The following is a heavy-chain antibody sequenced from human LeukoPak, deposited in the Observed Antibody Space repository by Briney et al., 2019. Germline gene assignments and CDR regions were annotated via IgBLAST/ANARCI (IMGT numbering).Heavy chain of an antibody. CDR1: GVSVSTDY. CDR3: ARLHWGSGGSGSFDY. D-gene: IGHD7-27*01. CDR2: IYYTGST. Sequence: SETLSLTCTVSGVSVSTDYWSWIRQPPGKGLEWIGCIYYTGSTNYNPSLKSRVTISVDTSKSQFSLKLSSVTAADTAVFYCARLHWGSGGSGSFDYWGQGTLVTVSS. J-gene: IGHJ4*02. V-gene: IGHV4-59*08.